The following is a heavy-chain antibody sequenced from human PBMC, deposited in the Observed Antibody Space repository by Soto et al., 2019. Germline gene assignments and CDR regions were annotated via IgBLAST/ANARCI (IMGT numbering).Heavy chain of an antibody. V-gene: IGHV4-61*01. CDR1: GGSVSSGSYY. Sequence: PSETLSLTCTVSGGSVSSGSYYWSWIRQPPGKGLEWIGYIYYSGSTNYNPSLKSRVTISVDTSKNQFSLKLSSVTAADTAVYYCARDPGTTGLGYWGQGTLVTVSS. CDR2: IYYSGST. CDR3: ARDPGTTGLGY. D-gene: IGHD1-7*01. J-gene: IGHJ4*02.